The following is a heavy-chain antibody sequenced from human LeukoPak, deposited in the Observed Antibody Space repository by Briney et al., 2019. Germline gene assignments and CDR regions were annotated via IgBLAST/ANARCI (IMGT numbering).Heavy chain of an antibody. CDR1: GDSVSGYY. CDR3: ARGLRDEERHYGYYYMDV. V-gene: IGHV4-4*09. Sequence: KPSETLSLTCTVSGDSVSGYYGSWIRQPPGKGLEWIGYLYTSANTNYNPSLKSRVTMSVDTSKNQFSLKLSSVTAADTAVYYCARGLRDEERHYGYYYMDVWGKGTTVTVSS. CDR2: LYTSANT. J-gene: IGHJ6*03. D-gene: IGHD3-22*01.